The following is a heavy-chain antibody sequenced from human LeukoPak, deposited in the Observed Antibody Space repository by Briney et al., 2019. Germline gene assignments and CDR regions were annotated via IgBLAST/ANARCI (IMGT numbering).Heavy chain of an antibody. J-gene: IGHJ4*02. CDR1: GGSFSGYY. Sequence: SETLSLTCAVYGGSFSGYYWSWIRQPPGKGLEWIGEINHSGSTNYNPSLKSRVTISVDTSKNQFSLKLSSVTAADTAVYYCARGGYCSSTSCPPGYWGQGTLVTVSS. V-gene: IGHV4-34*01. D-gene: IGHD2-2*01. CDR2: INHSGST. CDR3: ARGGYCSSTSCPPGY.